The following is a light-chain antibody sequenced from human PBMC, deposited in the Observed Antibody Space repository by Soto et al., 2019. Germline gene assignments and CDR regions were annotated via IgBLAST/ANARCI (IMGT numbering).Light chain of an antibody. CDR2: DAS. Sequence: EIVLTQSPATLSLSPGEIATLSCRASQSVSSYLAWYQQKPGQAPRLLIYDASNRATGIPARFSGSGSGPDFTLTISSLKPEDFAGYYCQQRSNWPPFFGNGTRLEIK. CDR1: QSVSSY. J-gene: IGKJ5*01. V-gene: IGKV3-11*01. CDR3: QQRSNWPPF.